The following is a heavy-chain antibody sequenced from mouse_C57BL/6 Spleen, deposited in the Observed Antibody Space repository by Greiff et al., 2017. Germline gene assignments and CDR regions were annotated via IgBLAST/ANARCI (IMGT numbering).Heavy chain of an antibody. V-gene: IGHV1-81*01. Sequence: VQLQESGAELARPGASVKLSCKASGYTFTSYGISWVKQRTGKGLEWIGEIYPRSGNTYYNEKFKGKATMTADKSSSTAFMELRSLTSEDSTVMFCARRGLYDGYYEEFAYGGQGTLVTVSA. CDR3: ARRGLYDGYYEEFAY. CDR1: GYTFTSYG. J-gene: IGHJ3*01. CDR2: IYPRSGNT. D-gene: IGHD2-3*01.